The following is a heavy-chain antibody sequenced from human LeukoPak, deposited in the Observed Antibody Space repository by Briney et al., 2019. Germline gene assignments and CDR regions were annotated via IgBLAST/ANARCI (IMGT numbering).Heavy chain of an antibody. Sequence: ASVKVYCKASGYTFTSYAMNWVRQAPGQGLEWMGWINTNTGNPTYAQGFTGRFVFSLDTSVSTAYLQISSLKAEDTAVYYCAREGGVVITYGMDVWGQGTTVTVSS. CDR2: INTNTGNP. J-gene: IGHJ6*02. CDR1: GYTFTSYA. D-gene: IGHD3-3*01. V-gene: IGHV7-4-1*02. CDR3: AREGGVVITYGMDV.